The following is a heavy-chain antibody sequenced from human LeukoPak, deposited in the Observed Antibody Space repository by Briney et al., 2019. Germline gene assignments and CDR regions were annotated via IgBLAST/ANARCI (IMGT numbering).Heavy chain of an antibody. V-gene: IGHV4-34*01. CDR2: INHSGST. J-gene: IGHJ4*02. Sequence: PSETLSLTYPVYGGSFSNYYWTWTRHPPGRGRGWMGEINHSGSTNYNPSHKSRVTISVDTSKNQFSLKLSSVTAADTAVYYCARGPPPGATAYGVVDYWGQGTLVTVSS. CDR3: ARGPPPGATAYGVVDY. D-gene: IGHD3-16*01. CDR1: GGSFSNYY.